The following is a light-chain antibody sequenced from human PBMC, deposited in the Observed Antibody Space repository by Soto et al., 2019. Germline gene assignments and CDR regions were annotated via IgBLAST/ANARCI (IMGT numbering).Light chain of an antibody. CDR1: SANIGAAYN. J-gene: IGLJ1*01. Sequence: QSVLTQPPSVSGAPGQRVTISCTGSSANIGAAYNVDWYQQLPGTAPKLIIYEVSKRPSGVPDRFSGSKSGSTASLTVSGLQTEDEADYYCNSYVAGSNVFGTGTKVTVL. V-gene: IGLV1-40*01. CDR2: EVS. CDR3: NSYVAGSNV.